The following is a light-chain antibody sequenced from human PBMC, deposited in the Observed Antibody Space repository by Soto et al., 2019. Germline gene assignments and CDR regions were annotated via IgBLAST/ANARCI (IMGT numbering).Light chain of an antibody. J-gene: IGLJ1*01. CDR2: DVS. CDR1: SGDVGGYNY. V-gene: IGLV2-11*01. Sequence: QSVLTQPRSVSGSPGQSVTISCTGTSGDVGGYNYVSWYQQHPGKTPKVMIYDVSKRPSGVPDRFSGSKSGNTASLTISGLQVEDEADYYCCTYAGSPYVVGTGTKVPVL. CDR3: CTYAGSPYV.